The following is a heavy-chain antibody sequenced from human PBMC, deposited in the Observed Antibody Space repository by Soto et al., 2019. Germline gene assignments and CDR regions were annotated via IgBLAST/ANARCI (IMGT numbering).Heavy chain of an antibody. V-gene: IGHV4-61*01. J-gene: IGHJ4*02. CDR2: IYYSGST. Sequence: SETLSLTCTVSGGSVSSGSYYWSWIRQPPGKGLEWIGYIYYSGSTNYNPSLKSRVTISVDTSKNQFSLKLSSVTAADTAVYYCARVRYYYDSSGYYPHFDYWGRGTLVTVSS. CDR3: ARVRYYYDSSGYYPHFDY. CDR1: GGSVSSGSYY. D-gene: IGHD3-22*01.